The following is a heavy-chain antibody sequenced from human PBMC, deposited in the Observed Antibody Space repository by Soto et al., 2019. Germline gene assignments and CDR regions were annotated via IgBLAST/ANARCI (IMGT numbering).Heavy chain of an antibody. CDR1: GGSISSGGYY. J-gene: IGHJ6*02. D-gene: IGHD4-4*01. V-gene: IGHV4-31*03. CDR2: IYYSGST. CDR3: ARDTVTTHYYYGMDV. Sequence: ASETLSLTCTVSGGSISSGGYYWSWIRQHPGKGLEWIGYIYYSGSTYYNPSLKSRVTISVDTSKNQFSLKLSSVTAADTAVYYCARDTVTTHYYYGMDVWGQGTTVTVP.